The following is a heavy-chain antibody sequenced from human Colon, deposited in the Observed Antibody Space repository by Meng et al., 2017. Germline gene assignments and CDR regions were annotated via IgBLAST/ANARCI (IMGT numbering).Heavy chain of an antibody. V-gene: IGHV4-30-2*01. D-gene: IGHD2-8*01. J-gene: IGHJ4*02. CDR2: IYESGIA. CDR1: GASINSTGFS. Sequence: QLQESGPGVVKPSQTLSLPCSVSGASINSTGFSWNWVRQPPGKGLEWIGYIYESGIAYYNPSLKSRVTISLDRSKNQFSLNMTSVTAADTAVYFCARVGYCVNGVCYQTLGHWSQGTLVTVSS. CDR3: ARVGYCVNGVCYQTLGH.